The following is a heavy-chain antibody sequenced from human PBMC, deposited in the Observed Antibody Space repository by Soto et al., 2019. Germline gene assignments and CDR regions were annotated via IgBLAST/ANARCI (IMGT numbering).Heavy chain of an antibody. CDR3: ARQNGGAYYFDY. D-gene: IGHD4-17*01. CDR1: GGSISGYS. CDR2: IFYIGST. Sequence: PSETLSLTCTVSGGSISGYSWTWIRQPPGKALEWIGYIFYIGSTNYNPSLKSRVTISIDTSKNQFSLNLISVTAADTAVYYCARQNGGAYYFDYWGQGALVTVSS. J-gene: IGHJ4*02. V-gene: IGHV4-59*08.